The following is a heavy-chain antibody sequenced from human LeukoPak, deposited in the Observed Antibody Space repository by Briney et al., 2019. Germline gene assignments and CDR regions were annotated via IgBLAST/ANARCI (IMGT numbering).Heavy chain of an antibody. Sequence: GRSLRLSCAASGFTFSRYAMSWVRQAPGKGLEWVSSISGSSSNIYYADSVKGRFTISRDNAKNSLYLQMNSLRVEDTAVYSCARENDGDYYFDYWGQGTLVTVSS. CDR1: GFTFSRYA. CDR2: ISGSSSNI. D-gene: IGHD4-17*01. V-gene: IGHV3-21*01. J-gene: IGHJ4*02. CDR3: ARENDGDYYFDY.